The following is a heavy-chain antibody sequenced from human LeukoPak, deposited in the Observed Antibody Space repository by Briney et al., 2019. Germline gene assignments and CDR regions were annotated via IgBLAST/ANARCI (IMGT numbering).Heavy chain of an antibody. D-gene: IGHD3-10*01. V-gene: IGHV4-61*02. Sequence: TLPLTCTVSGGSISSGSYYWSWIRQPAGKGLEWIGRIYTSGSTNYNPSLKSRVTISVDTSKNQFSLKLSSVTAADTAVYYCARASYGSGSFLYYFDYWGQGTLVTVSS. J-gene: IGHJ4*02. CDR1: GGSISSGSYY. CDR2: IYTSGST. CDR3: ARASYGSGSFLYYFDY.